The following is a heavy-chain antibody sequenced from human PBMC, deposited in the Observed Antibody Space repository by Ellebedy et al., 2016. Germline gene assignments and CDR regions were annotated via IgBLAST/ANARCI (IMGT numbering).Heavy chain of an antibody. CDR1: GFTFSSYG. CDR3: ARNVWEAFDI. J-gene: IGHJ3*02. Sequence: GGSLRLSCAASGFTFSSYGMHWVRQAPGKGLEWVAVISYDGSNKYYADSVKGRFTISRDNAKNSLYLQMNSLRAEDTALYYCARNVWEAFDIWGQGTMVTVSS. D-gene: IGHD3-16*01. CDR2: ISYDGSNK. V-gene: IGHV3-30*03.